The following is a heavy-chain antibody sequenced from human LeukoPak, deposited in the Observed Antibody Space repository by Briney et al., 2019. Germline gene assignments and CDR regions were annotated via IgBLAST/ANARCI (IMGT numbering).Heavy chain of an antibody. CDR2: INHSGST. CDR3: ARRGDDYYDSSGYYYVDPFDY. J-gene: IGHJ4*02. D-gene: IGHD3-22*01. CDR1: GGSFSGYY. Sequence: PSETLSLTCAVYGGSFSGYYWSWIRQPPGKGLEWIGEINHSGSTNYNPSLKTRVTISVDTPKNQFSLQLSSVTAADTAVYYCARRGDDYYDSSGYYYVDPFDYWGQGTLVTVSS. V-gene: IGHV4-34*01.